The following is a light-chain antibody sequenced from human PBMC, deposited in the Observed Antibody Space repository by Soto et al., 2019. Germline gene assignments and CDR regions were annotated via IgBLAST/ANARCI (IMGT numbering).Light chain of an antibody. J-gene: IGKJ1*01. CDR1: QSIDSW. V-gene: IGKV1-5*03. Sequence: DIQMTQSPSTLSASVGDRVTITCRASQSIDSWLAWYQQRPGKAPKLLIFKASTLESGVPSRFSGSGSGTEFTLSISSLQPDDFATYYCQNFNSYPWTFGQGTKVEIK. CDR3: QNFNSYPWT. CDR2: KAS.